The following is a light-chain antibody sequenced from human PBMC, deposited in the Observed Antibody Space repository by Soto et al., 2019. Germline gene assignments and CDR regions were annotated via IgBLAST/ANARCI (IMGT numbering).Light chain of an antibody. J-gene: IGKJ5*01. CDR1: QSISSS. CDR3: QQRSSWIT. V-gene: IGKV3-11*01. Sequence: IVLTQSPITLSLWPGEKAVLSCRASQSISSSLSWYQQRPGQAPRLLIYDASNRAPCILARFSGSGSGTVVTLTISSLEPEDFALYYCQQRSSWITFGQGTRLEIE. CDR2: DAS.